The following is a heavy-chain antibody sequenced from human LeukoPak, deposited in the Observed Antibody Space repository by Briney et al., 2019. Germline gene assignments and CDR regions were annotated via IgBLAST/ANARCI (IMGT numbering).Heavy chain of an antibody. Sequence: GASVKVSCKASGYTFTSYGISWVRQAPGQGLEWMGWISAYNGNTNYAQKLQGRVTRTTDTSTSTAYMELRSLRSDDTAVYYCARPYYDFWSGYENWFDPWGQGTLVTVSS. V-gene: IGHV1-18*01. CDR1: GYTFTSYG. CDR2: ISAYNGNT. D-gene: IGHD3-3*01. CDR3: ARPYYDFWSGYENWFDP. J-gene: IGHJ5*02.